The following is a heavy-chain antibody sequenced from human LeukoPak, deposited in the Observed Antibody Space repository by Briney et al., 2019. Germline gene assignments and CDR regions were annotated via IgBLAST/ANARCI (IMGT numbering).Heavy chain of an antibody. CDR3: ARDPYYSNHLDL. D-gene: IGHD4-11*01. J-gene: IGHJ5*02. CDR2: ISPASKTI. V-gene: IGHV3-48*04. Sequence: PGGSLRLSCAASVITFSDDSMNWVRQAPGSGLEWVAYISPASKTIKYADSVKGRFTISRDNAKKSLYLQMKSLRAEDTAVYYCARDPYYSNHLDLLGQGTLVTVSS. CDR1: VITFSDDS.